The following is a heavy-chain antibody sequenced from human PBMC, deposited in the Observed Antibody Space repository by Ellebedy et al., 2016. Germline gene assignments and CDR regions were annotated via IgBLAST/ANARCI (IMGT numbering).Heavy chain of an antibody. J-gene: IGHJ4*02. CDR3: ARDKGAGYCSGGTCYSFDY. Sequence: GGSLRLSCAASGFTFSDYTMNWVRQAPGKGLEWVSHIGTGTATCYADSVKGRFTISRDNANNSLYLDMNSLRAEDTAVYFCARDKGAGYCSGGTCYSFDYWGQGTLVTVSS. CDR2: IGTGTAT. D-gene: IGHD2-15*01. V-gene: IGHV3-69-1*01. CDR1: GFTFSDYT.